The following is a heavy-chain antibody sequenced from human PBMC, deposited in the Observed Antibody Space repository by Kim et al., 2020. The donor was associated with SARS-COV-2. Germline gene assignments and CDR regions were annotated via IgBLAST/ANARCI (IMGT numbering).Heavy chain of an antibody. Sequence: SETLSLTCTVSGGSISSYYWSWIRQPPGKGLEWIGYIYYSGSTNYNPSLKSRVTISVDTSKNQFSLKLSSVTAADTAVYYCARSTYSGYDGYYYGMDVWGQGTTVTVSS. CDR3: ARSTYSGYDGYYYGMDV. J-gene: IGHJ6*02. CDR2: IYYSGST. D-gene: IGHD5-12*01. V-gene: IGHV4-59*01. CDR1: GGSISSYY.